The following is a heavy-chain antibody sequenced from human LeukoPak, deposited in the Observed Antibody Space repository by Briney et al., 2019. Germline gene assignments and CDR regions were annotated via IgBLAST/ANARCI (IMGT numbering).Heavy chain of an antibody. J-gene: IGHJ3*02. D-gene: IGHD1-26*01. CDR2: ISRSSSYI. CDR3: ARDKGEGFRDAFDI. V-gene: IGHV3-21*01. CDR1: GFTVASYS. Sequence: GGSLTLSYAASGFTVASYSMNCARQPPGKGLEWVSSISRSSSYIYYADSVKGRSTISRDNAKNSVYLQMNSLRAEDTAVYYCARDKGEGFRDAFDIWGQGTMVTVSS.